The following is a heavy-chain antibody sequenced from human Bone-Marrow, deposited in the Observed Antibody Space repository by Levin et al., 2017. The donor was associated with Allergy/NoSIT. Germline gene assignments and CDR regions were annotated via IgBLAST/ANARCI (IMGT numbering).Heavy chain of an antibody. D-gene: IGHD5-18*01. J-gene: IGHJ4*02. CDR2: ISGSGGRT. CDR3: TKDDTDGNSDAFTSDY. CDR1: GFIFSSYG. V-gene: IGHV3-23*01. Sequence: ETLSLTCAASGFIFSSYGMSWVRQAPGKGLEWVSSISGSGGRTFHADSVKGRFTISRDNSENTLYLEMKTLRAEDTAVYYCTKDDTDGNSDAFTSDYWGQGTLVTVSS.